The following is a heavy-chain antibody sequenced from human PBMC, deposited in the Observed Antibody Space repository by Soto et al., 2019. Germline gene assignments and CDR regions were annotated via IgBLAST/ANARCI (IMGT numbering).Heavy chain of an antibody. CDR1: GFNFDNYG. Sequence: PGGSLRLSCQASGFNFDNYGMHWVRQAPGKGLEWVAVITYDGSFQYYADSVKGRLTISRDNSKNTLSLHLNTLKPKDTAVYHCAKDRVGGTFYTPLAFWGQGTLVTVSS. V-gene: IGHV3-30*18. CDR2: ITYDGSFQ. CDR3: AKDRVGGTFYTPLAF. J-gene: IGHJ4*02. D-gene: IGHD1-7*01.